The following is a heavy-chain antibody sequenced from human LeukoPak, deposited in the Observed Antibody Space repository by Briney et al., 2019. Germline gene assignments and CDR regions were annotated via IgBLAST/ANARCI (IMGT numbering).Heavy chain of an antibody. D-gene: IGHD2/OR15-2a*01. CDR1: EFTFGSYA. V-gene: IGHV3-23*01. Sequence: PGGSLRLSCAASEFTFGSYAMQWVRPAPGKGLEWVSGISTSGGSTWYSDSVKGRFTISRDNSKNTLYLQMNSLRDEDTAVYYCAKYVSAKGPPYALDVWGQGTTVTVSS. CDR3: AKYVSAKGPPYALDV. J-gene: IGHJ6*02. CDR2: ISTSGGST.